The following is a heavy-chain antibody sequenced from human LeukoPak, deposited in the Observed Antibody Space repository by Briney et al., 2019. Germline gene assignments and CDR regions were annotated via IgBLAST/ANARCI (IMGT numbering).Heavy chain of an antibody. V-gene: IGHV3-30*18. J-gene: IGHJ5*02. Sequence: PGRSLRLSCAASGFTFSSYGMHWVRQAPGKGLEWVAVISYDGSNKYYADSVKGRFTISRDNSKNTLYLQMNSLRAEGTAVYYCAKDLSLERLPNWFDPWGQGTLVTVSS. CDR3: AKDLSLERLPNWFDP. CDR1: GFTFSSYG. CDR2: ISYDGSNK. D-gene: IGHD1-1*01.